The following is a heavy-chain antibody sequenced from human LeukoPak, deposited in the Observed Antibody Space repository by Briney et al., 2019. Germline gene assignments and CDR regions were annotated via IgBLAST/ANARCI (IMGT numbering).Heavy chain of an antibody. D-gene: IGHD1-26*01. Sequence: GGSLRLSCAASGFTFSSYSMNWVRQAPGKGLEWVSSISSSSSYIYYADSVKGRFTISRDNAKNSLYLRMNSLRAEDTAVYYCARDLSSGSYCDYWGQGTLVTVSS. V-gene: IGHV3-21*01. CDR1: GFTFSSYS. CDR2: ISSSSSYI. CDR3: ARDLSSGSYCDY. J-gene: IGHJ4*02.